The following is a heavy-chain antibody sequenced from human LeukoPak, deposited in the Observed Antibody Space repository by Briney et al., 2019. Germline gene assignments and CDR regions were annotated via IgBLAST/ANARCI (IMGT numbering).Heavy chain of an antibody. CDR2: IYYSGST. V-gene: IGHV4-39*07. Sequence: SETLSLTCTVYGGSFSSSSYYWGWIRQPPGKGLEWIGSIYYSGSTYYNPSLKSRGTISVDTSKNQSYLRLSTVTAADTAVYYCARIAKRDVVAELWGQGTLVTVSS. CDR3: ARIAKRDVVAEL. D-gene: IGHD2-2*01. J-gene: IGHJ4*02. CDR1: GGSFSSSSYY.